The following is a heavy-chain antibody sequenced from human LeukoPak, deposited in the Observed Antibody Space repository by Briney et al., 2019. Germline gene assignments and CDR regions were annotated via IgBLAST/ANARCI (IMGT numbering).Heavy chain of an antibody. D-gene: IGHD6-13*01. V-gene: IGHV1-2*02. J-gene: IGHJ5*02. Sequence: ASVEVSCKASGYTFTGYYMHWVRQAPGQGLEWMGWINPNSGGTNYAQKFQGRVTMTRDTSISTAYMELSRLRSDDTAVYYCARVGLIRGSSWYYWFDPWGQGTLVTVSS. CDR3: ARVGLIRGSSWYYWFDP. CDR1: GYTFTGYY. CDR2: INPNSGGT.